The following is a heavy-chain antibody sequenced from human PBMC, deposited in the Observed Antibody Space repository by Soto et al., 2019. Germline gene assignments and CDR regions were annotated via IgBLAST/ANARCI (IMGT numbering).Heavy chain of an antibody. CDR2: IIPIFGTA. J-gene: IGHJ3*02. CDR3: AREGLGYYDSSGYSAFDI. Sequence: QVQLVQSGAEVKKPGSSVKVSCKASGGTFSSYAISWVRQAPGQGLEWMGGIIPIFGTANYAQKFQGRVTITAEESTSTAYMELSSLRSEDTAVYYCAREGLGYYDSSGYSAFDIWGQGTMVTVSS. V-gene: IGHV1-69*12. CDR1: GGTFSSYA. D-gene: IGHD3-22*01.